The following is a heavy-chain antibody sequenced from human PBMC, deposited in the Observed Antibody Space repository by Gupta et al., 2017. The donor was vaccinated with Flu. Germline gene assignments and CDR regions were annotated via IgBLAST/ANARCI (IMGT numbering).Heavy chain of an antibody. V-gene: IGHV3-23*01. J-gene: IGHJ4*01. CDR1: GLPFSTYA. Sequence: EVHLSVSGGGVVQPGGPLTLLCEACGLPFSTYALSWGPPAQGRGGGWGACLNHIGDTTRYGESVKGRFTTSRDNALNTLRLQMTSLRAEDTALYYCAEDLYTIPGAFDSWGHGTLVTGSS. D-gene: IGHD2-8*02. CDR2: LNHIGDTT. CDR3: AEDLYTIPGAFDS.